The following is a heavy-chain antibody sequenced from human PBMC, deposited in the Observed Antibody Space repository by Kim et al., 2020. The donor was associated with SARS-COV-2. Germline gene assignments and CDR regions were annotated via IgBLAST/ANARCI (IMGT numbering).Heavy chain of an antibody. CDR3: ARGHLSTTRYGMDV. CDR1: GDSVSSNSAA. Sequence: SQTLSLTCAISGDSVSSNSAAWNWIRQSPSRGLEWLGRTYYRSKWYNDYAVSVKSRININPDTFKNQFSLQLNSVTPEDTAVYYCARGHLSTTRYGMDVWGQGTTVTVSS. D-gene: IGHD1-26*01. J-gene: IGHJ6*02. CDR2: TYYRSKWYN. V-gene: IGHV6-1*01.